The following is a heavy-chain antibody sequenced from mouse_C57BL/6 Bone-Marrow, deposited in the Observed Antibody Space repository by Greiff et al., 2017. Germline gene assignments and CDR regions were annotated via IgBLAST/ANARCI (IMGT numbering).Heavy chain of an antibody. V-gene: IGHV14-4*01. CDR2: IVPENGDT. J-gene: IGHJ2*01. Sequence: VQLQQSGAELVRPGASVTLFCTASGFNIKDDYMHWVKQRPEQGLAWIGWIVPENGDTEYASKFQGKATITADTSSIPAYLQLSSLTSEDTAVYYCATAVDYWGQGTTLTVSS. CDR3: ATAVDY. CDR1: GFNIKDDY.